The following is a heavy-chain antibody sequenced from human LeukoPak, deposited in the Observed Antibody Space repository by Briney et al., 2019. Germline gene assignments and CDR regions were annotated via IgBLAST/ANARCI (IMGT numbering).Heavy chain of an antibody. CDR3: ARQDTAMVDAFDI. D-gene: IGHD5-18*01. J-gene: IGHJ3*02. Sequence: GESLKISCKGSGYSFTSCWIGWVRQMPGKGLEWMGIIYPGDSDTRYSPSFQGQVTISADKSISTAYLQWSSLKASDTAMYYCARQDTAMVDAFDIWGQGTMVTVSS. CDR1: GYSFTSCW. V-gene: IGHV5-51*01. CDR2: IYPGDSDT.